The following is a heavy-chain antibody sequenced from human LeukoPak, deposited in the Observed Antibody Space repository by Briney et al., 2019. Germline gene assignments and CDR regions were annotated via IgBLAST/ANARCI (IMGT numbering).Heavy chain of an antibody. J-gene: IGHJ4*02. CDR3: ARVRWLQYHETIDY. V-gene: IGHV4-4*07. CDR2: IYTSAIISGNT. CDR1: GASISSYY. Sequence: PSETLSLTCTVSGASISSYYWSWIRQPPGKGLEWIGRIYTSAIISGNTNYNPSLKSRVTISVDTSKNQFSLKLSSVTAADTAVYYCARVRWLQYHETIDYWGQGTLVTVSS. D-gene: IGHD5-24*01.